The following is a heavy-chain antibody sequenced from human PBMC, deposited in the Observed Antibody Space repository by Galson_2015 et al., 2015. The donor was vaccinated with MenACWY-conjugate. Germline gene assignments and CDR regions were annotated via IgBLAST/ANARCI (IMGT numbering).Heavy chain of an antibody. D-gene: IGHD2-15*01. V-gene: IGHV3-30*18. Sequence: SLRLSCAASGFTFSSYGIHWVRQAPGKGLEWVAVISNDGSNKYYEDSVKGRFTMSSDNFKNTVDLQMNSLRTEDTAIYYCAKERGEGDQSRSGGIGYFYYGMDVWGQGTTVTVSS. CDR2: ISNDGSNK. CDR3: AKERGEGDQSRSGGIGYFYYGMDV. CDR1: GFTFSSYG. J-gene: IGHJ6*02.